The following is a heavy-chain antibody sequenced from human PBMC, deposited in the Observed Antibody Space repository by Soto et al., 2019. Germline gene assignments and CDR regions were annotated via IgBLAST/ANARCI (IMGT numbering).Heavy chain of an antibody. Sequence: PSETLSLTCAVSGAAISSSSSYWGWIRQPPGKGLEWIGNIYYICNTYYNPSLKSRVAISIDSSKTRFSLKLNSVTAADTPVYYCARRTGYCSSTSCCTDAQYYYYMDVWGKRPTVPVSS. CDR2: IYYICNT. CDR1: GAAISSSSSY. D-gene: IGHD2-2*01. CDR3: ARRTGYCSSTSCCTDAQYYYYMDV. J-gene: IGHJ6*03. V-gene: IGHV4-39*02.